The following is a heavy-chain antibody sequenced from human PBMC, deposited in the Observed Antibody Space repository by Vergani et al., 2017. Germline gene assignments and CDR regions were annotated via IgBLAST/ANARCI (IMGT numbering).Heavy chain of an antibody. V-gene: IGHV1-69*12. CDR1: GGTFSSYA. D-gene: IGHD6-19*01. Sequence: QVQLVQSGAEVKKPGSSVKVSCKASGGTFSSYAISWVRQAPGQGLEWMGGIIPIFGTANYAQKFQGRVTITADESTSTAYMELSSLRSEDTAVYYCAGRNTHNGGGXSSGWYFYYYGMDVWGQGTTVTVSS. CDR2: IIPIFGTA. CDR3: AGRNTHNGGGXSSGWYFYYYGMDV. J-gene: IGHJ6*02.